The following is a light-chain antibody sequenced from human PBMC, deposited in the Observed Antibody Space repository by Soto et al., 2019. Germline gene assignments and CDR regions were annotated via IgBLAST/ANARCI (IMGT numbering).Light chain of an antibody. Sequence: EIVLTQSPGTLSLSPGERATLSCRASQSVSSSYLAWYQQKPGQAPRLLIYGASSRATGIPDRFSGSGSGNDFTLTISRLEPEDFAVYYCQQYGSCPRTFGQGTKLEIK. V-gene: IGKV3-20*01. CDR3: QQYGSCPRT. CDR1: QSVSSSY. CDR2: GAS. J-gene: IGKJ2*01.